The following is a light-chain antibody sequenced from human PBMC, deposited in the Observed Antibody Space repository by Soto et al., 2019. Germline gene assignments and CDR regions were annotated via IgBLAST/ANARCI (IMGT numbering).Light chain of an antibody. Sequence: DIQMTQSPSSLSASVGDRVTITCRASQGIRNDLSWYQQKPGKAPKRRIYAASSLQGGVPSRFSGSGSGTEFTLTITSLQPEDFATYYCLQHKSYLWTFGQGTKVEI. CDR2: AAS. CDR1: QGIRND. J-gene: IGKJ1*01. V-gene: IGKV1-17*01. CDR3: LQHKSYLWT.